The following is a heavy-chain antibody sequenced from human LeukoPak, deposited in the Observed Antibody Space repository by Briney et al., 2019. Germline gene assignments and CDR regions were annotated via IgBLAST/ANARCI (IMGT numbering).Heavy chain of an antibody. V-gene: IGHV4-34*01. CDR2: INHSGST. D-gene: IGHD3-10*01. CDR1: GGSFSGYY. Sequence: SETLSLTCAVYGGSFSGYYWSWIRQPPGKGLEWIGEINHSGSTNYNPSLKSRVTISVDTSKNQFSLKLSSVTAADTAVYYCARRGKLLWFGVIKNAFDIWGQGTMVTVSS. J-gene: IGHJ3*02. CDR3: ARRGKLLWFGVIKNAFDI.